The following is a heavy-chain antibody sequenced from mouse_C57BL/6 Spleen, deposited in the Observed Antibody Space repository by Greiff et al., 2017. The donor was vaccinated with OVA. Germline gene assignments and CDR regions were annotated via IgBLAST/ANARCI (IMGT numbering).Heavy chain of an antibody. J-gene: IGHJ4*01. V-gene: IGHV1-80*01. Sequence: VQLQQSGAELVKPGASVKISCKASGYAFSSYWMNWVKQGPGKGLEWIGRIYPGDGDTNYNGKFKGKATLTADNSSSPAYMQLSSLTSEDSAVYFCAREGSYYAMDYWGQGTSVTVSS. CDR3: AREGSYYAMDY. CDR1: GYAFSSYW. CDR2: IYPGDGDT.